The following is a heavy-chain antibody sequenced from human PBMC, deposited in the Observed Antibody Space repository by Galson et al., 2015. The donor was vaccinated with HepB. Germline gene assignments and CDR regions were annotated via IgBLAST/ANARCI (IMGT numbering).Heavy chain of an antibody. J-gene: IGHJ4*01. V-gene: IGHV3-30*04. CDR3: ARGGHIVVVTSPRNFDPFKF. CDR1: GLNFNNYV. Sequence: SLRLSCAASGLNFNNYVMHWVRQAPGKGLEWVALISFDVNNKYYADSVKGRFTISRDNARNTLYLHMSSVTTEDTAMYYCARGGHIVVVTSPRNFDPFKFWGQGTLVTVSS. D-gene: IGHD2-21*02. CDR2: ISFDVNNK.